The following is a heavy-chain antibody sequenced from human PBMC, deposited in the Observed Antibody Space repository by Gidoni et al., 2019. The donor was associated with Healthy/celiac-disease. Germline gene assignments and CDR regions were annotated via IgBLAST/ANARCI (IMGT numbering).Heavy chain of an antibody. J-gene: IGHJ4*02. CDR3: AKEGSSWIFDY. CDR1: GFTFDDYS. CDR2: ISWKSGSI. V-gene: IGHV3-9*01. Sequence: EVQLVESGGGLVQPGRSLRLSWSASGFTFDDYSMNWVRQAPGKGLEWVSVISWKSGSIGYADSVKGRFTISRDNAKNSLYLQMNSLRAEDTALYYCAKEGSSWIFDYWGQGTLVTVSS. D-gene: IGHD6-13*01.